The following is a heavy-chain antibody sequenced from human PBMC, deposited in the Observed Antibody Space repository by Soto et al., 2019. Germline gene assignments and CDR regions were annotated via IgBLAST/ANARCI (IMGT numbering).Heavy chain of an antibody. CDR2: INPNTGVT. J-gene: IGHJ3*02. D-gene: IGHD6-13*01. Sequence: GASVKVSCKASGYTFTSYDINWVRQATGQGLEWMGRINPNTGVTDYAQRFQGRVTMTSDTSITTAFMDLSNVDFDDTAVYYCALERQLNSPSDGFDIWGQGTMVTVSS. V-gene: IGHV1-2*02. CDR1: GYTFTSYD. CDR3: ALERQLNSPSDGFDI.